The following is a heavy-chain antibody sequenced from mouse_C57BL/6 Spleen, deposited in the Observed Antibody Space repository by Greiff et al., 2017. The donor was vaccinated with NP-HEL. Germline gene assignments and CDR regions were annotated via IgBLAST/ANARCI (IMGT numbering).Heavy chain of an antibody. D-gene: IGHD1-1*01. Sequence: QVQLQQSGAELVMPGASVKLSCKASGYTFTSYWMHWVKQRPGQGLEWIGEIDPSDSYTNYNQKFKGKSTLTVDKSSSTAYMQLSSLTSEDSAVYYCARVPTTVVAPLDVWGTGTTVTVSS. CDR3: ARVPTTVVAPLDV. J-gene: IGHJ1*03. CDR1: GYTFTSYW. CDR2: IDPSDSYT. V-gene: IGHV1-69*01.